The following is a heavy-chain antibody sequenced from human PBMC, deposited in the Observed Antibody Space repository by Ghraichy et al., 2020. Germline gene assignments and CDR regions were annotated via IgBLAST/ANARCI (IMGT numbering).Heavy chain of an antibody. D-gene: IGHD6-19*01. CDR2: ISYDGSNK. J-gene: IGHJ4*02. Sequence: GGSLRLSCAASGFTFSSYGMHWVRQAPGKGLEWVAVISYDGSNKYYADSVKGRFTISRDNSKNTLYLQMNSLRAEDTAVYYCAKDQEQWLVQLIFDYWGQGTLVTVSS. CDR1: GFTFSSYG. CDR3: AKDQEQWLVQLIFDY. V-gene: IGHV3-30*18.